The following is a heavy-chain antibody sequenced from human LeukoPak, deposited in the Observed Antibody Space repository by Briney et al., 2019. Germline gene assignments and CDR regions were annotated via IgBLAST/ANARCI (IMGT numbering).Heavy chain of an antibody. J-gene: IGHJ4*02. CDR1: GGTFSSYP. V-gene: IGHV1-69*13. CDR2: IIPIFGTA. D-gene: IGHD3-22*01. CDR3: ARSPGGYYDSSVDFDY. Sequence: SVKVSCKASGGTFSSYPISWVRQAPGQGREWMGGIIPIFGTANYAQKFQGRVTITADESTSTAYMELSSLRSEDTAVYYCARSPGGYYDSSVDFDYWGKGTLVTVSS.